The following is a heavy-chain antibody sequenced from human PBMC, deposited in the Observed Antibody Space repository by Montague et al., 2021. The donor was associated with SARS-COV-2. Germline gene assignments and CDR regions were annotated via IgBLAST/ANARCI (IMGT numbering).Heavy chain of an antibody. V-gene: IGHV4-59*01. D-gene: IGHD3-10*01. Sequence: SETLSLTCTVSGGSISSYYWSWIRQPPGKGLEWIGYIYYSGSTNYNPSLKSRVTISVDTSKNQFSLKLSSVTAADTAVYYCARVKGNYYGSGSYYYYYYYGMDVGGQGTTVTVSS. CDR2: IYYSGST. J-gene: IGHJ6*02. CDR1: GGSISSYY. CDR3: ARVKGNYYGSGSYYYYYYYGMDV.